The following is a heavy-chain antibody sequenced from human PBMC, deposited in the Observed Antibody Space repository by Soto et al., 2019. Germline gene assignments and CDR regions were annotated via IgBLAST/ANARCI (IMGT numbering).Heavy chain of an antibody. CDR3: AKSQEIGTHFFDS. CDR1: GFTFSDYY. CDR2: ISSSSSYT. J-gene: IGHJ4*02. V-gene: IGHV3-11*06. D-gene: IGHD6-13*01. Sequence: PGGSLRLSCAASGFTFSDYYMSWIRQAPGKGLEWVSYISSSSSYTNYADSVKGRFTISRDNAKNSLYLQMNSLRAGDMAVYFCAKSQEIGTHFFDSWGQGTQVTVSS.